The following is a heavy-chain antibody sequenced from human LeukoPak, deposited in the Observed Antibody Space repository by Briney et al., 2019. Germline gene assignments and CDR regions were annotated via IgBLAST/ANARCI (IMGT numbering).Heavy chain of an antibody. CDR1: GFTFSSYA. Sequence: GGSLRLSCAVSGFTFSSYAMNWVRQAPGKGLEWVSSITGGGDTTHYAASVQGRFTISRDNSKNTLYLQMNSLRAEDTAVYHCARRDRGSWHFDYWGQGTLVTVSS. CDR2: ITGGGDTT. V-gene: IGHV3-23*01. CDR3: ARRDRGSWHFDY. D-gene: IGHD6-13*01. J-gene: IGHJ4*02.